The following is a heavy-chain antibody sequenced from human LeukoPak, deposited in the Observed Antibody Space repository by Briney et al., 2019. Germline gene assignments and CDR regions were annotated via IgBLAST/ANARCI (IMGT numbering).Heavy chain of an antibody. CDR3: AREPPGY. V-gene: IGHV4-61*02. J-gene: IGHJ4*02. CDR2: IYTNGGA. CDR1: GGSVTSGNYY. Sequence: SQTLSLTCTVSGGSVTSGNYYWNWIRQPAGKGLEWIGRIYTNGGAYYNPSLKSRVTISIDASKNQFSLKLSSVTAADTAVYYCAREPPGYWGQGILVTVSS.